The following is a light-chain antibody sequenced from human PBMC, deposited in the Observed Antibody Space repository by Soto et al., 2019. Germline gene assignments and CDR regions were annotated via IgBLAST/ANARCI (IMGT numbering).Light chain of an antibody. J-gene: IGKJ5*01. V-gene: IGKV1-39*01. CDR2: AAS. Sequence: QMTHSPSSLSASVGDRVNITCRASQSIRNYVNWYQHKPGKAPRLLIYAASSLQSGVPARFRGSGSGTNFILTISSLQPEDFASYYCQQSYRTPITFGQGTRLEI. CDR1: QSIRNY. CDR3: QQSYRTPIT.